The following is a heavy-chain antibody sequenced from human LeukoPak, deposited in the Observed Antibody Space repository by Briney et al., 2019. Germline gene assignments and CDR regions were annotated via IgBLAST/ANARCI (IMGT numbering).Heavy chain of an antibody. D-gene: IGHD1-14*01. CDR2: IYRGST. CDR1: GGSIISYY. Sequence: PSEALSLTCTVSGGSIISYYWTWIRQPPGKGLEWMGHIYRGSTNYNPSLKSRVTISADTSKNQFSLGLSSVTAADTAMYFCARAPPDNPFDIWGQGTMVTVSS. V-gene: IGHV4-59*01. J-gene: IGHJ3*02. CDR3: ARAPPDNPFDI.